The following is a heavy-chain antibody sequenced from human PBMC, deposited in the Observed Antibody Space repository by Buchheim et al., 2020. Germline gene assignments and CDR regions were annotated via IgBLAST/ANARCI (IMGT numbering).Heavy chain of an antibody. CDR3: ARAWAPIVVVPAARYYYYYGMDV. J-gene: IGHJ6*02. CDR2: IWYDGSNK. CDR1: GFTFSSYG. D-gene: IGHD2-2*01. V-gene: IGHV3-33*01. Sequence: QVQLVESGGGVVQPGRSLRLSCAASGFTFSSYGMHWVRQAPGKGLEWVAVIWYDGSNKYYADSVKGRFTISRDNSKNTLYLQMNSLRAEDTAVYYCARAWAPIVVVPAARYYYYYGMDVWGQGTT.